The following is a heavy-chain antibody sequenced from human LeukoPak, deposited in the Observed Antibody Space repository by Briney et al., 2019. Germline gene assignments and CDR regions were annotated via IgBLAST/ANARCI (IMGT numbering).Heavy chain of an antibody. CDR3: ARGRTPTTITTYSAFDI. J-gene: IGHJ3*02. D-gene: IGHD4-11*01. Sequence: GASVRVSCKASGYTFTTYGITWVRQAPGQGLEWMGWISAYNGNTKYVPKRQGRLTMTTDTATSTAYMELRSLRADDTAVYYCARGRTPTTITTYSAFDIWGQGTMVTVSS. V-gene: IGHV1-18*01. CDR1: GYTFTTYG. CDR2: ISAYNGNT.